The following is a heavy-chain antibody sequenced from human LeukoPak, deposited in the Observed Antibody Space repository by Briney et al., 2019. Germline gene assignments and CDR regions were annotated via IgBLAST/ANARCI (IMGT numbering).Heavy chain of an antibody. D-gene: IGHD6-6*01. CDR3: ATSWGSSPNDY. V-gene: IGHV1-8*03. J-gene: IGHJ4*02. Sequence: ASVKVSCKDSGHTFTSYDINWVRQATGQGLEWMGWMNPNSGNTGYAQKFQGRVTITRNTSISTAYMELSSLRSEDTAVYYCATSWGSSPNDYWGQGTLVTVSS. CDR2: MNPNSGNT. CDR1: GHTFTSYD.